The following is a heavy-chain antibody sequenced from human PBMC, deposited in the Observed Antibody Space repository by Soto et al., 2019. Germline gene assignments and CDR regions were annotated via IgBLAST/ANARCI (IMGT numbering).Heavy chain of an antibody. Sequence: SGPTLVNPTQTLTLTCTFSGFSLSTGGVGVGWIRQPPGKALEWLALIYWDDDKRYSPSLKSRLTITKDTSKNQVVLTMTNMDPVDTATYCCAHRQSYYYDSSGYYPYFDYWGQGTLVTVSS. D-gene: IGHD3-22*01. CDR3: AHRQSYYYDSSGYYPYFDY. V-gene: IGHV2-5*02. J-gene: IGHJ4*02. CDR1: GFSLSTGGVG. CDR2: IYWDDDK.